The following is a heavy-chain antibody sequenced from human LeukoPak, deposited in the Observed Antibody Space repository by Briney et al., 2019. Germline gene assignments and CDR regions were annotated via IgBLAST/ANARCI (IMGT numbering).Heavy chain of an antibody. D-gene: IGHD2-2*01. V-gene: IGHV3-21*01. CDR2: ISSSSSYI. CDR3: ARGYCSSTSCSDFTPY. J-gene: IGHJ4*02. CDR1: GLTFSSYS. Sequence: GGSLRLSCAASGLTFSSYSMNWVRQAPGKGLEWVSSISSSSSYIYYADSVKGRFTISRDNAKNSLYLQMNSLRAEDTAVYYCARGYCSSTSCSDFTPYWGQGTLVTVSS.